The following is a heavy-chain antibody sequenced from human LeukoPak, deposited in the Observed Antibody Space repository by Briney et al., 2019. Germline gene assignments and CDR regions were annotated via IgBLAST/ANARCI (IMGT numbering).Heavy chain of an antibody. CDR3: AKESPKSCSSTTCSIDY. J-gene: IGHJ4*02. CDR2: ISGHGGNT. CDR1: GFTFSSFP. D-gene: IGHD2-2*01. Sequence: GGSLRLSCAASGFTFSSFPMSWVRQAPGKGLKRVSAISGHGGNTYYADSVKGRFTISRDNSKNTLYLQMNSLRAEDTAVYYCAKESPKSCSSTTCSIDYWGQGTLVTVSS. V-gene: IGHV3-23*01.